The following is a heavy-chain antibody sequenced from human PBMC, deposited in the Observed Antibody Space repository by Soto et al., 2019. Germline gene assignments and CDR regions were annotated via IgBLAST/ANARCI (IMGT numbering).Heavy chain of an antibody. CDR2: ISGSGGST. D-gene: IGHD5-18*01. J-gene: IGHJ6*02. CDR1: GFTFSSYA. V-gene: IGHV3-23*01. Sequence: LRLSCAASGFTFSSYAMSWVRQAPGKGLEWVSAISGSGGSTYYADSVKGRFTISRDNSKNTLYLQMNSLRAEDTAVYYCARAGIQLWFSGMDVWGQGTTVTVSS. CDR3: ARAGIQLWFSGMDV.